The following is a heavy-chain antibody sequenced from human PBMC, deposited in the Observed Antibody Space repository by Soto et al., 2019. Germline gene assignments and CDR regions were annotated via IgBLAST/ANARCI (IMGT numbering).Heavy chain of an antibody. Sequence: LXLSCAASGFTFRRYIINWVRRAPGKGLEWVSSISSSSSYIYYADSVKGRFTISRDNAKNSLYLQMNSLRAEDTAVYYCARVYTGYYAFDIWGQGPMVTVSS. D-gene: IGHD1-1*01. CDR2: ISSSSSYI. CDR3: ARVYTGYYAFDI. CDR1: GFTFRRYI. J-gene: IGHJ3*02. V-gene: IGHV3-21*01.